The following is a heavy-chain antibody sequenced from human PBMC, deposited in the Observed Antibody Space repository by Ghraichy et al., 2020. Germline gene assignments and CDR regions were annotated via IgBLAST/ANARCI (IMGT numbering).Heavy chain of an antibody. D-gene: IGHD3-16*01. V-gene: IGHV4-59*01. CDR3: ARGDNGLSNFDY. CDR1: GGSISSYY. CDR2: IYNSGNT. J-gene: IGHJ4*02. Sequence: PETLSLTCTVSGGSISSYYWSWIRQPPGKGLEWIGYIYNSGNTKYNPSLKSRVTISVDTSKNQFSLRLSSVTAADTAVYYCARGDNGLSNFDYWGQGTLVTVSS.